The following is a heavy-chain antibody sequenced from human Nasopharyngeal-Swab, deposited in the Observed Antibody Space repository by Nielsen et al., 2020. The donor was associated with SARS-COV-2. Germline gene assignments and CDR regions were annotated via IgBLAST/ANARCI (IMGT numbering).Heavy chain of an antibody. CDR2: IDNDGSST. D-gene: IGHD1-26*01. CDR3: ARESYSWSWYGPDY. Sequence: GSLRLSCTVSGFTFTDYWMHWLRQAPGKGPVWLSRIDNDGSSTTYADSVRGRFTISRDNARNTLFLQLHSLRAEDTAVYYCARESYSWSWYGPDYWGQGTQVTVSS. V-gene: IGHV3-74*03. CDR1: GFTFTDYW. J-gene: IGHJ4*02.